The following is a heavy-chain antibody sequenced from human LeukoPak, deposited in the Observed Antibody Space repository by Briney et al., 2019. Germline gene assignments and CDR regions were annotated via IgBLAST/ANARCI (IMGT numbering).Heavy chain of an antibody. CDR1: GFTFTSYW. Sequence: GGSLRLSCAASGFTFTSYWMSWFRQPPGKGLEWVANIKQDGSEKHYVDSVKGRFTISRDNAKNSLYLQMNSLRAEDTAVYYCARDARQQLVERFDYWGQGTLVTVSS. CDR2: IKQDGSEK. CDR3: ARDARQQLVERFDY. J-gene: IGHJ4*02. V-gene: IGHV3-7*03. D-gene: IGHD6-13*01.